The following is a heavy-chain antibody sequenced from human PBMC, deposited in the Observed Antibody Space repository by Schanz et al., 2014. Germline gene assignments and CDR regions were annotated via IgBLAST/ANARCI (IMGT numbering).Heavy chain of an antibody. CDR1: GGSINNYH. D-gene: IGHD5-12*01. Sequence: QVQLQESGPGLVKPSETLSLTCTVSGGSINNYHWSWIRQPPGMGLEWLGYFYSSGNTNYNPSLKRRVTIALDTSKNQFSLTLTSVAASDAAVYYCARVAVASVEGNRDHYYVLDVWGHGTTVAAAS. CDR3: ARVAVASVEGNRDHYYVLDV. J-gene: IGHJ6*01. CDR2: FYSSGNT. V-gene: IGHV4-59*01.